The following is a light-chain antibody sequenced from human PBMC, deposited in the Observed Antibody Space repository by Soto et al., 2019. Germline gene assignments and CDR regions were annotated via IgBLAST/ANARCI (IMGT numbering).Light chain of an antibody. CDR1: QSISSW. J-gene: IGKJ1*01. CDR2: QAS. CDR3: QQYNTYPTWA. Sequence: DIQMTQSPSTLSASVADRVTITCRASQSISSWLAWYQQKPGKATKLLIYQASSLESGVPSRFSGSGSGTEFTLTISSLQPDDFATDHCQQYNTYPTWAFGQGTKVEI. V-gene: IGKV1-5*03.